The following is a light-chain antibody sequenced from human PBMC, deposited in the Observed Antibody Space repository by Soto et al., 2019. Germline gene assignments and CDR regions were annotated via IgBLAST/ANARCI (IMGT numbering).Light chain of an antibody. CDR2: KAS. Sequence: IQMTQSPSTLSASVGGRVTITCRASQSISTWLAWYQQEPGKAPKLLIHKASSLQSGVPSRFSGSGSGTDFTLTISSLHPDDFATYYCQQYNSYSPTFGQGTKVDIK. CDR1: QSISTW. V-gene: IGKV1-5*03. J-gene: IGKJ1*01. CDR3: QQYNSYSPT.